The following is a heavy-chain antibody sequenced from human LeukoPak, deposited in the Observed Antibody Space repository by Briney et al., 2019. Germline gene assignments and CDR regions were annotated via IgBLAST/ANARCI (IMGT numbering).Heavy chain of an antibody. V-gene: IGHV3-15*04. CDR1: GFTVSKAR. D-gene: IGHD3-3*01. CDR2: IESASDGGTA. J-gene: IGHJ4*02. CDR3: ATVPGITAYGEVVGY. Sequence: PGGSLRLSCVVSGFTVSKARMNWVRLAPGKGLEWIGRIESASDGGTADYAAPVKGRFTISRDDSTNTVHLHMSGLKTEDTALYYCATVPGITAYGEVVGYWGQGTLVTISS.